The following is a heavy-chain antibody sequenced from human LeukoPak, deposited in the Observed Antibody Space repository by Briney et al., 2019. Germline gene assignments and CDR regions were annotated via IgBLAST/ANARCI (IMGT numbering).Heavy chain of an antibody. D-gene: IGHD6-19*01. CDR1: GFTFSGSD. J-gene: IGHJ4*02. Sequence: GGSLRLSCEASGFTFSGSDIHWARQASGKGLEWVGRITTKASNYATAYGASVKGRFTISRDDSENTAYLQMNSLKTEDTAVYYCTTYRSGHYWGQGTLVTVFS. V-gene: IGHV3-73*01. CDR2: ITTKASNYAT. CDR3: TTYRSGHY.